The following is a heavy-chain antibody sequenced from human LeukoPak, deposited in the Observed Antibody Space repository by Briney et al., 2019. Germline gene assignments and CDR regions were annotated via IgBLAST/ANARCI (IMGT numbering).Heavy chain of an antibody. V-gene: IGHV3-9*01. CDR3: AKSIAGNSAAYDAFDI. D-gene: IGHD4-23*01. Sequence: GGSLRLSCAASGFTFDDYAMHWVRKAPGKGLEWVSGISWNSGSIGYADSVKGRFTISRDNAKNSLYLQMNSLRAEDTALYYCAKSIAGNSAAYDAFDIWGQGTMVTVSS. CDR2: ISWNSGSI. CDR1: GFTFDDYA. J-gene: IGHJ3*02.